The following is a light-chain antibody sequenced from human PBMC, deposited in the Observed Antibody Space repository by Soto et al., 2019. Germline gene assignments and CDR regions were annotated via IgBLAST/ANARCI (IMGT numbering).Light chain of an antibody. V-gene: IGLV4-69*01. CDR3: QTWGTGFQV. CDR2: LNNDGSH. J-gene: IGLJ2*01. Sequence: QSVLNQSPSASASLGASVKLTCTLRSGHSSYAIAWHQKQPGKGPRYLMDLNNDGSHTKGDGIPDRFSGSSSGAERYLIISSLQSEDEADYYCQTWGTGFQVFGGGTKLTVL. CDR1: SGHSSYA.